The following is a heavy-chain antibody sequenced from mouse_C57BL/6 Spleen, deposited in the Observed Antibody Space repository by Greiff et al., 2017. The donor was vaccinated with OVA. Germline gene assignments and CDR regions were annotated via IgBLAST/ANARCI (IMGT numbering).Heavy chain of an antibody. J-gene: IGHJ3*01. D-gene: IGHD1-1*01. CDR2: ISYDGSN. CDR3: ARAFITTVGFAY. Sequence: EVQLQQSGPGLVKPSQSLSLTCSVTGYSITSGYYWNWIRQFPGNKLEWMGYISYDGSNNYNPSLKNRISITRDTSKNQFFLKLNSVTTEDTATYYCARAFITTVGFAYWGQGTLVTVSA. CDR1: GYSITSGYY. V-gene: IGHV3-6*01.